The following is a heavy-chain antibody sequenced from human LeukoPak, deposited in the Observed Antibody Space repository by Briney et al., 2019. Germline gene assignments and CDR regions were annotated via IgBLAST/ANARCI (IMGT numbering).Heavy chain of an antibody. V-gene: IGHV1-2*02. CDR3: ARDQGGTIDY. CDR2: INPDGGVT. CDR1: GYSLTGYY. J-gene: IGHJ4*02. D-gene: IGHD1-7*01. Sequence: GASVKVSCKASGYSLTGYYIHWVRQAPGQGLEWMGWINPDGGVTKSAQNFQGRVTMTRDKSINTVYMELSGLTSDDTALYYCARDQGGTIDYWGQGTLVTVSS.